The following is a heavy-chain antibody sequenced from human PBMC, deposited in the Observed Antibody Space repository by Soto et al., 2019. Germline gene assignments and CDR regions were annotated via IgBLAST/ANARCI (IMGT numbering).Heavy chain of an antibody. J-gene: IGHJ3*02. CDR2: IYHSGST. V-gene: IGHV4-4*02. CDR3: ARMAAAAGTPDAFDI. CDR1: GGSISSSNW. Sequence: PSETLSLTCAVSGGSISSSNWWSWVRQPPGKGLEWIGEIYHSGSTNYNPSLKSRVTISVDKSKNQFSLKLSSVTAADTAVYYCARMAAAAGTPDAFDIWGQGTMVTVSS. D-gene: IGHD6-13*01.